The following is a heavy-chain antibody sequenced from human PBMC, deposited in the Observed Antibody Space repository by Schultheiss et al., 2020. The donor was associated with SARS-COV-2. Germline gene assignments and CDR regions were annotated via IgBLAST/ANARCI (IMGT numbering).Heavy chain of an antibody. CDR1: GFTFSSYE. V-gene: IGHV3-23*01. Sequence: GESLKISCAASGFTFSSYEMNWVRQAPGKGLEWVSAISGSGGSTYYADSVKGRFTISRDNSQNTLYLQMNSLKTEDTAVYYCTTDAFSGWYVNYWGQGTLVTVSS. D-gene: IGHD6-19*01. CDR3: TTDAFSGWYVNY. CDR2: ISGSGGST. J-gene: IGHJ4*02.